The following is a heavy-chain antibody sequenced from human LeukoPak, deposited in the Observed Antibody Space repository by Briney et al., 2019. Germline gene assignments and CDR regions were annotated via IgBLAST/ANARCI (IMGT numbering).Heavy chain of an antibody. Sequence: GGSLRLSCVASGFIFRDYAMSWVRQAPGKGLEWVGFIRSTAYGGTSEYAASVKGRFTISRDDSNSIAYQQMNSLKTEDTAVYYCTRRQFKAFNIWGQGAMVTVSS. V-gene: IGHV3-49*04. J-gene: IGHJ3*02. CDR3: TRRQFKAFNI. CDR1: GFIFRDYA. CDR2: IRSTAYGGTS.